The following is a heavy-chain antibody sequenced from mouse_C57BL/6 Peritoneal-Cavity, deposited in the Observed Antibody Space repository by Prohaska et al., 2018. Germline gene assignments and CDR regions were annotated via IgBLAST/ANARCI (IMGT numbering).Heavy chain of an antibody. D-gene: IGHD6-2*01. J-gene: IGHJ1*03. V-gene: IGHV11-2*01. CDR3: MRYASYWYFDV. Sequence: VQLLVPGVVLVQPVGSRGLSCEGSGFTFSGFWMSWVRQTPGKTLEWIGDINSDGSAINYAPSIMDRFTIIRDKDKSTLYLQMSNVRSEERDTYFGMRYASYWYFDVWGTGTTVTVSS. CDR1: GFTFSGFW. CDR2: INSDGSAI.